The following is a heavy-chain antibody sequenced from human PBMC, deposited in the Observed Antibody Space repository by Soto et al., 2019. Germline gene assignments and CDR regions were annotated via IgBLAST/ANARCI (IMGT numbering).Heavy chain of an antibody. CDR2: IYYSGST. CDR1: GGSISSYY. J-gene: IGHJ5*02. V-gene: IGHV4-59*01. CDR3: ARDYGDYLGWFDP. D-gene: IGHD4-17*01. Sequence: QVQLQESGPGLVKPSETLSLTCTVSGGSISSYYWSWIRQPPGKGLEWIGYIYYSGSTNYNPSLKSRVTISVDTFKNQFSLKLSSVTAADTAVYYCARDYGDYLGWFDPWGQGTLVTVSS.